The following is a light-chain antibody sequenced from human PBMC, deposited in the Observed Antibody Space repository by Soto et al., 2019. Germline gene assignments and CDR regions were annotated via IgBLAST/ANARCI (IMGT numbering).Light chain of an antibody. CDR2: GAS. J-gene: IGKJ1*01. Sequence: EIVMTQSPVTLSVSPGERATLSCRASQSVSNNLAWYQQKPGQAPRLLIYGASTRATGIPARFSGSGSGTEFTLTISSLQSEDFAVYYCQQYNNWPPPWTFGQGTKVEI. CDR3: QQYNNWPPPWT. V-gene: IGKV3-15*01. CDR1: QSVSNN.